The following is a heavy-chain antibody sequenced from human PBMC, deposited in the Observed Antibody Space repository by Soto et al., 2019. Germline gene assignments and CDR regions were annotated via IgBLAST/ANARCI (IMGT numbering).Heavy chain of an antibody. J-gene: IGHJ6*02. D-gene: IGHD5-18*01. CDR2: IKSKTDGGTT. CDR3: TVGYSYGYAVYYYYYYGMDV. CDR1: GFTFSNAW. V-gene: IGHV3-15*07. Sequence: PGGSLRLSCAASGFTFSNAWMNWVRQAPGKGLEWVGRIKSKTDGGTTDYAAPVKGRFTISRDDSKKTLYLQMNRLKTEDTAVNYFTVGYSYGYAVYYYYYYGMDVWGQGTTVTVS.